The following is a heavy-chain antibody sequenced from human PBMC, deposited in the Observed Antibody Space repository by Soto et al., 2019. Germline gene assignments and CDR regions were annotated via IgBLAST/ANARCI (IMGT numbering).Heavy chain of an antibody. Sequence: LRLSCVASGFTFSSCAMSWVRLASGKGLEWVSGISGSGDSTYYADSVKGRFTISRDNSKNTLYLQMNSLRAEDTAVYYCAKAQRLLYYYYYHYVMHFWAQGSTVIVS. D-gene: IGHD2-8*01. V-gene: IGHV3-23*01. J-gene: IGHJ6*02. CDR1: GFTFSSCA. CDR3: AKAQRLLYYYYYHYVMHF. CDR2: ISGSGDST.